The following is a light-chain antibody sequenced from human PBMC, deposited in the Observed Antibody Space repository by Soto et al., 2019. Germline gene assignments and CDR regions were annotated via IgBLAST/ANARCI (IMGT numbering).Light chain of an antibody. CDR3: KQYNSYPWA. V-gene: IGKV1-5*03. Sequence: DIQMTQSPSTLSASVGDRVTITCRASQSISSWLAWYQQKPGKAPKLLIYKASSLESGLPSRFSGSGSGTEFTLTISSLQPDDFATYYCKQYNSYPWAFGEGTKVEIK. CDR1: QSISSW. CDR2: KAS. J-gene: IGKJ1*01.